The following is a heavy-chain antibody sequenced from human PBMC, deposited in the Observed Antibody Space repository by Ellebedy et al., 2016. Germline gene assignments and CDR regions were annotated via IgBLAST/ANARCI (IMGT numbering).Heavy chain of an antibody. V-gene: IGHV3-21*01. Sequence: GESLKISXVASGFNFLSYSMNWVRQAPGKGLEWVSSISSSSDYIYYADSVKGRFTISRDNAQNSLYLQMNSLRPEHTAVFYCVRSGESSYYFDYWGQGILVTVSS. CDR1: GFNFLSYS. D-gene: IGHD3-10*01. J-gene: IGHJ4*02. CDR2: ISSSSDYI. CDR3: VRSGESSYYFDY.